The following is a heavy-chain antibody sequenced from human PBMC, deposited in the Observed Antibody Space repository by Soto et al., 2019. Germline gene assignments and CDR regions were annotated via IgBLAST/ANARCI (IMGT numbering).Heavy chain of an antibody. V-gene: IGHV1-69*12. CDR1: GGPFSTDS. CDR2: INPMFGTA. J-gene: IGHJ6*02. Sequence: QVQLVQSGAEVKKPGSSVKVSCKASGGPFSTDSISWVRQAPGQGLEWMGGINPMFGTANNAQKFQGRVTITADESTSTAYMELSSLRSEDTAVYFCAREIDGYYGMDVWGQGTTVTVAS. CDR3: AREIDGYYGMDV.